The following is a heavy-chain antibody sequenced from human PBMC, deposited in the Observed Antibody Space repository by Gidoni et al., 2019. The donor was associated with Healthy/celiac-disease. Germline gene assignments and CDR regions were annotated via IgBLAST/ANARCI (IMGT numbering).Heavy chain of an antibody. CDR1: GGSFSGYY. CDR3: ARSNRRLWYRDKGYFDN. D-gene: IGHD3-10*01. Sequence: QTQLQQWGVGLLKPSETLSLTCAGDGGSFSGYYWSWIRQPPGKGLEWIGEIKHSGSTNYNTAHKSRGNTSVETSKSQFTRKRSSVTDADKAVYYCARSNRRLWYRDKGYFDNWGQGTLVTVSS. CDR2: IKHSGST. V-gene: IGHV4-34*01. J-gene: IGHJ4*02.